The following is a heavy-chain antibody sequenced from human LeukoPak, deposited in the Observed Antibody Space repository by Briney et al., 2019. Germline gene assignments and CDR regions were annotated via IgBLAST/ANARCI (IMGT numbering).Heavy chain of an antibody. CDR3: ARGSGSYPFDY. CDR2: ISYSGST. Sequence: PSETPSLTCTVSGGSTTSSSFYWGWIRHPPGKWLEWIGTISYSGSTYYNPSLKSRVTISVDTSKNQFSLKLSSVTAADTAVYYCARGSGSYPFDYWGQGTLVTVSS. CDR1: GGSTTSSSFY. J-gene: IGHJ4*02. D-gene: IGHD1-26*01. V-gene: IGHV4-39*01.